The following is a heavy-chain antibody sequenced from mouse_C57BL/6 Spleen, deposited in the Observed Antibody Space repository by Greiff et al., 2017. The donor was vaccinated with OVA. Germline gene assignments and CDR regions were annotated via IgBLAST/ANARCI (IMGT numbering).Heavy chain of an antibody. CDR1: GYTFTDYY. CDR2: INPNNGGT. D-gene: IGHD2-1*01. J-gene: IGHJ3*01. V-gene: IGHV1-26*01. Sequence: EVQLQQSGPELVKPGASVQISCKASGYTFTDYYMNWVKQSHGKSLEWIGDINPNNGGTSYNQKFKGKATLTVDKSSSTAYMELRSLTSEDSAVDYCARSRDGNSWFAYWGQGTLVTVSA. CDR3: ARSRDGNSWFAY.